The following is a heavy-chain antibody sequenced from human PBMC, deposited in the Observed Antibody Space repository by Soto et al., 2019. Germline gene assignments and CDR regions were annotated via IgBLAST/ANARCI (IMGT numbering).Heavy chain of an antibody. Sequence: SETLSLTCTVSGGSISSFYWSWIRQHPRKGLEWIGYIYYSGSTNYTPSLKSRVTISVDTSKNQFSLKLSSVTAADTAVYYCARGDILRYFDWLKFAYRGQGTLVTVSS. D-gene: IGHD3-9*01. V-gene: IGHV4-59*01. CDR1: GGSISSFY. J-gene: IGHJ4*02. CDR3: ARGDILRYFDWLKFAY. CDR2: IYYSGST.